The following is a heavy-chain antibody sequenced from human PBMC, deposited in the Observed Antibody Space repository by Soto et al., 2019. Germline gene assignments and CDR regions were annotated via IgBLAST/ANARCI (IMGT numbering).Heavy chain of an antibody. V-gene: IGHV3-15*01. CDR1: GFTFTYAW. J-gene: IGHJ4*02. CDR2: IKSKTDGGAT. CDR3: ARASVVVADFC. D-gene: IGHD2-15*01. Sequence: EVQLVESGGGLVKPGGSLRLSCAASGFTFTYAWMSWVRQSPGKGLEWVARIKSKTDGGATEYAAPVKGRFTISRDDSKNTLYLQMNSLKIEDTAVYFCARASVVVADFCWGQGTLVTVSS.